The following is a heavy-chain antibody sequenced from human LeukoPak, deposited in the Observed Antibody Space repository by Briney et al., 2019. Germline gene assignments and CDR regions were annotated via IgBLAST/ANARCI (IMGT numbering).Heavy chain of an antibody. J-gene: IGHJ4*02. V-gene: IGHV3-23*01. CDR2: ISGSGGST. CDR3: AKDCIRRPGTNVGCVDY. D-gene: IGHD1-26*01. CDR1: GFTFSSYA. Sequence: PGGSLRLSCAASGFTFSSYAMSWVRQAPGKGLEWVSAISGSGGSTYYADSVKGRFTISRDNSKNTLYLQMNSLRAEDTAVYYCAKDCIRRPGTNVGCVDYWGQGTLVTVSS.